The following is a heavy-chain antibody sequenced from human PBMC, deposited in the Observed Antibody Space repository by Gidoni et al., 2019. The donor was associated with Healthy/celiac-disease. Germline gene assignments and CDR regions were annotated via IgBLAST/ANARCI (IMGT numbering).Heavy chain of an antibody. CDR3: ASSGYYDFWSGYYVDY. V-gene: IGHV3-23*01. J-gene: IGHJ4*02. Sequence: EVQLLESGGGWVQPGGSLRLSCAASGFTFSSYAMSWVRQAPGTGLEWVSAISGSGGSTYYADSVKGRFTISRDNSKNTLYLQMNSLRAEDTAVYYCASSGYYDFWSGYYVDYWGQGTLVTVSS. CDR2: ISGSGGST. CDR1: GFTFSSYA. D-gene: IGHD3-3*01.